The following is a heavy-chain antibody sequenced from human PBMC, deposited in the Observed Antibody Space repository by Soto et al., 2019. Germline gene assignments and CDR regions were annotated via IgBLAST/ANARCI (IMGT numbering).Heavy chain of an antibody. V-gene: IGHV4-34*01. D-gene: IGHD3-22*01. J-gene: IGHJ4*02. CDR2: INHSGST. CDR3: ARATKRVYYYDSSGYYLDY. Sequence: SETLSLTCTVSGGSISSYYWSWIRQPPGKGLEWIGEINHSGSTNYNPSLKSRVTISVDTSKNQFSLKLSSVTAADTAVYYCARATKRVYYYDSSGYYLDYWGQGTLVTVSS. CDR1: GGSISSYY.